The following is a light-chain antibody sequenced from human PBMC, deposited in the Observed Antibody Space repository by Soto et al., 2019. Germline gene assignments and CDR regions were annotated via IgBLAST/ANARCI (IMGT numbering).Light chain of an antibody. CDR1: QTVASN. J-gene: IGKJ2*01. Sequence: EIVMTQSPAILSVSPGERATLSCRASQTVASNLAWYQQKPGQAPRLLIHGATTRATGVSARFSGSGSGTEFNLTISSLQSDDFAGYYCQQYHNWPPQYTFGQGTKLQIK. V-gene: IGKV3-15*01. CDR3: QQYHNWPPQYT. CDR2: GAT.